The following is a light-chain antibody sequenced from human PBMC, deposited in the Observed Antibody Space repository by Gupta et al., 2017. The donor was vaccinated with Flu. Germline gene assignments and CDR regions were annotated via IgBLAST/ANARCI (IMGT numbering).Light chain of an antibody. J-gene: IGKJ1*01. Sequence: DIVMTQSPDSLAVSLGERATNNCKSSQSVLYSSNNKNYLAWYQQKPGQPPKLRIYWASTRESGVPDRFSGSGSGTDFTLTISSLKAEDVAVYYCQQYYSTPLTFGQGTKVEIK. CDR3: QQYYSTPLT. V-gene: IGKV4-1*01. CDR2: WAS. CDR1: QSVLYSSNNKNY.